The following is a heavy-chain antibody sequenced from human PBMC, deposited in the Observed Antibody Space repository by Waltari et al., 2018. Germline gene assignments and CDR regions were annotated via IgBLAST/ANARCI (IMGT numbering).Heavy chain of an antibody. CDR2: IYTSGST. CDR3: ARESAERFPLWLTTG. D-gene: IGHD3-3*01. Sequence: QVQLQESGPGLVKPSETLSLTCTVSGGSISSYYWSWIRQPAGKGLEWIGRIYTSGSTNHNPPLKRRVTMSVATSKNQFSLKMGSVTSADTAVYYCARESAERFPLWLTTGGGQGTLVTVSS. J-gene: IGHJ4*02. CDR1: GGSISSYY. V-gene: IGHV4-4*07.